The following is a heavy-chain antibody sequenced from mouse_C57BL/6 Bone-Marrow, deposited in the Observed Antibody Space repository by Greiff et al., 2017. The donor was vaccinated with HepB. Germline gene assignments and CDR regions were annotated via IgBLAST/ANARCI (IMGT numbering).Heavy chain of an antibody. Sequence: VQPQQSGPELVKPGASVKLSCKASGYTFTSYEINWVKQRPGQGLEWIGWIYPRDGSTKYNEKFKGKATLTVDTSSSTAYMELHSLTSEDSAVYFCARGISFDVWGTGTTVTVSS. CDR3: ARGISFDV. CDR1: GYTFTSYE. J-gene: IGHJ1*03. CDR2: IYPRDGST. V-gene: IGHV1-85*01.